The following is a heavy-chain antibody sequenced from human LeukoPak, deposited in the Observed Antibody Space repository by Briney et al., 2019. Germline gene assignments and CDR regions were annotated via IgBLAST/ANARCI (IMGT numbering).Heavy chain of an antibody. CDR2: ISAFNGEI. D-gene: IGHD3-16*01. J-gene: IGHJ4*02. V-gene: IGHV1-18*01. CDR3: TRGASTAYSGDY. CDR1: GYTFTNYG. Sequence: ASVKVSCKASGYTFTNYGINWVRQAPGQGLEWMGWISAFNGEIYLAQRSQGRASMTTDTTTDTVYMELKSLRSDDTAVYFCTRGASTAYSGDYWGQGTLVTVSS.